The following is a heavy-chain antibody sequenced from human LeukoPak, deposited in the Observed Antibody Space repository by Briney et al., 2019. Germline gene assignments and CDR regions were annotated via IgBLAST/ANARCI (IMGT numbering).Heavy chain of an antibody. CDR2: INHNSGGT. CDR1: GYTFTGYY. CDR3: ARGGSGSYFSWLDP. Sequence: GASVKVSCKASGYTFTGYYIHWVRQAPGQGLECMGWINHNSGGTNYAQKFQGRVTMHRQPYISTAYMELNRLRSDDTAVYYCARGGSGSYFSWLDPWGQGTLVTVSS. V-gene: IGHV1-2*02. J-gene: IGHJ5*02. D-gene: IGHD3-10*01.